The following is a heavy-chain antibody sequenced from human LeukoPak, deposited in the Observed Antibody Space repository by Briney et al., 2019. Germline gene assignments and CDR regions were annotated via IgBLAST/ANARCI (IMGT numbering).Heavy chain of an antibody. CDR1: GFTFNTYG. J-gene: IGHJ3*02. CDR2: LTYDGSNR. CDR3: ARDKRGDGYNGRAFDI. D-gene: IGHD5-24*01. V-gene: IGHV3-30*03. Sequence: GGSLRLSCATSGFTFNTYGMHWVRQAPGKGLEWVAGLTYDGSNRYYAASVRGRFTISGDKAKNALYLQMNSLRAEDTAVYYCARDKRGDGYNGRAFDIWGQGTMVTVSS.